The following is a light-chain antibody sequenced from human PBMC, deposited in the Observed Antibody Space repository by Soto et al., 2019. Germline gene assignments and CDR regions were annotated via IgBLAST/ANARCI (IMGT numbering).Light chain of an antibody. V-gene: IGKV3-15*01. CDR2: DAS. Sequence: EIVVTQSPATLSVSPGERATLSCRASQSVRTNLAWYQQKPGQAPRLLIYDASTRLSGTPARFSGSGSGTEFTLTISSLQSEDFAVYYCQQYGSSPITFGQGTRLEIK. CDR3: QQYGSSPIT. J-gene: IGKJ5*01. CDR1: QSVRTN.